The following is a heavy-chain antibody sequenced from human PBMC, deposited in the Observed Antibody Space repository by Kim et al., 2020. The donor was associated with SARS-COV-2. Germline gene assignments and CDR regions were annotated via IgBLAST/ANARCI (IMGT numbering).Heavy chain of an antibody. CDR3: ARAKYYYDSSGYYGDYYYYYGMDV. D-gene: IGHD3-22*01. CDR2: ISGSGGST. V-gene: IGHV3-23*01. Sequence: GGSLRLSCAASGFTFSSYAMSWVRQAPGKGLEWVSAISGSGGSTYYADSVKGRFTISRDNSKNTLYLQMNSLRAEDTAVYYCARAKYYYDSSGYYGDYYYYYGMDVGGQGTTVTVSS. J-gene: IGHJ6*02. CDR1: GFTFSSYA.